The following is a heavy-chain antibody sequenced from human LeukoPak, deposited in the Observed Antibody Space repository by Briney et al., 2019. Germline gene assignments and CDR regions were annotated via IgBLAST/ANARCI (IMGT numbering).Heavy chain of an antibody. CDR1: GFTFSSYA. V-gene: IGHV3-23*01. J-gene: IGHJ4*02. CDR2: ISGSGDNT. CDR3: AKDSGSSAADPFDY. D-gene: IGHD3-10*01. Sequence: QSGGSLRLSCAASGFTFSSYAMSWVRQAPGKGLEWVSGISGSGDNTYYADSVKGRFTISRDNSKNTLYVQVNSLGTEDTAAYYCAKDSGSSAADPFDYWGQGTLVTVSS.